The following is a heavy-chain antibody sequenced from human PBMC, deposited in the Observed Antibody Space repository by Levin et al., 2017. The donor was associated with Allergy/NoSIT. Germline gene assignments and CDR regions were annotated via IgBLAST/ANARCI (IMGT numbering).Heavy chain of an antibody. V-gene: IGHV3-48*03. CDR3: ARLSGADYCGGDCYPPTPPGY. CDR2: ISSSGSTI. CDR1: GFTFSSYE. Sequence: GESLKISCAASGFTFSSYEMNWVRQAPGKGLEWVSYISSSGSTIYYADSVKGRFTISRDNAKNSLYLQMNSLRAEDTAVYYCARLSGADYCGGDCYPPTPPGYWGQGTLVTVSS. J-gene: IGHJ4*02. D-gene: IGHD2-21*02.